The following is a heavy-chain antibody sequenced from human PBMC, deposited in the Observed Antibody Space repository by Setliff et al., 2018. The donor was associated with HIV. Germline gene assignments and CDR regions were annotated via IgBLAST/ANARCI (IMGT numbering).Heavy chain of an antibody. CDR3: ARDRYTYAYLDY. CDR2: ISYGGGT. V-gene: IGHV4-39*07. CDR1: GDSIISSRNF. Sequence: SETLSLTCAVSGDSIISSRNFWGWIRQPPGKGLEWIGRISYGGGTHYNPSLRSRVIISMDTSKNQFSLKLSSVTAADTAVYYCARDRYTYAYLDYWGQGTLVTVSS. J-gene: IGHJ4*02. D-gene: IGHD5-18*01.